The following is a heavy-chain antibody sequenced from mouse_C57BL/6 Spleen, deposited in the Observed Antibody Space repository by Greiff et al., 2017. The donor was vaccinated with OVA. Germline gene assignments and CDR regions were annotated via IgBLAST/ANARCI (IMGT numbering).Heavy chain of an antibody. CDR3: ARDGSSGVGAY. J-gene: IGHJ3*01. CDR2: ISDGGSYT. D-gene: IGHD3-1*01. CDR1: GFTFSSYA. Sequence: EVQRVESGGGLVKPGGSLKLSCAASGFTFSSYAMSWVRQTPEKRLEWVATISDGGSYTYYPDNVKGRFTISRDNAKNNLYLQMSHLKSEDTAMYYCARDGSSGVGAYWGQGTLVTVSA. V-gene: IGHV5-4*01.